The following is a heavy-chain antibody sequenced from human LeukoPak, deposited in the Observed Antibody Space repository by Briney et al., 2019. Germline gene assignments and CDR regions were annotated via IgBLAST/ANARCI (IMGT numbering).Heavy chain of an antibody. V-gene: IGHV1-18*01. J-gene: IGHJ5*02. CDR2: ISAYNGNT. D-gene: IGHD3-3*01. CDR1: GYTFTSYG. Sequence: ASVKVSCKASGYTFTSYGISWVRQAPGQGLEWMGWISAYNGNTNYAQKLQGRVTMTTDTSTSTAYMELRSLRSDDTAVYYCARDQIWNYDFWSGYYTGRWAWFDPWGQGTLVTVSS. CDR3: ARDQIWNYDFWSGYYTGRWAWFDP.